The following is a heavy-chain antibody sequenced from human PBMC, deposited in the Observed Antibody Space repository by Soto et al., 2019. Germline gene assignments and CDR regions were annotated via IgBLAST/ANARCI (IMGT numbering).Heavy chain of an antibody. CDR2: ISGSGGST. Sequence: EVQLLESGGGLVQPGGSLRLSCAASGFTFSSYAMSWVRKAPGKGLAWVSAISGSGGSTYYADSVKGRFTISRDNSKNTLYPQMSSLRAEDTAVYYWAKTYDSSGYYYRYWGQGTLFTVSS. CDR1: GFTFSSYA. CDR3: AKTYDSSGYYYRY. V-gene: IGHV3-23*01. D-gene: IGHD3-22*01. J-gene: IGHJ4*02.